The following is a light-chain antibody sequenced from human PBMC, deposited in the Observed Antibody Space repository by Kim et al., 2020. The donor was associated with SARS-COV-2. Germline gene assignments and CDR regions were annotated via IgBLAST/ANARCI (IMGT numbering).Light chain of an antibody. V-gene: IGLV3-19*01. J-gene: IGLJ1*01. CDR2: GKN. Sequence: SSELTQDPAVSVALGQTVRITCQGDSLRRYYASWYQQKPGQAPVLVIYGKNNRPSGIPDRFSGSSSGNTASLTITGAQAEDEADYYCNSRDSSGNHYVFGTGIKVTVL. CDR1: SLRRYY. CDR3: NSRDSSGNHYV.